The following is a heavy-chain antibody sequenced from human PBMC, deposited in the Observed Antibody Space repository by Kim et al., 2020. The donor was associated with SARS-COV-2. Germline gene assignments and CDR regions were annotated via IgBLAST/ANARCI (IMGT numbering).Heavy chain of an antibody. V-gene: IGHV3-23*01. J-gene: IGHJ6*02. CDR3: ATVPGASSGWFHYYYGMDV. Sequence: GGSLRLSCAASGFTFSSYAMSWVRQAPGKGLEWVSAISGSGGSTYYADSVKGRFTISRDNSKNTLYLQMNSLRAEDTAVYYCATVPGASSGWFHYYYGMDVWGQGTTVTVSS. CDR2: ISGSGGST. D-gene: IGHD6-19*01. CDR1: GFTFSSYA.